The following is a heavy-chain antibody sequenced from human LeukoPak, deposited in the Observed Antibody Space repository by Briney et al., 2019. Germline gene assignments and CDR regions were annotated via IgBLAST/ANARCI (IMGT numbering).Heavy chain of an antibody. CDR3: AKDRDEYGNDC. CDR2: ISSSGSTI. Sequence: GGSLRLSCAASGFTFSSYEMNWVRQAPGKGLEWVSYISSSGSTIYYADSVKGRFTISRDNSRNTLYLQMNSLRVEDTAVYYCAKDRDEYGNDCWGQGILVTVST. CDR1: GFTFSSYE. D-gene: IGHD4-11*01. J-gene: IGHJ4*02. V-gene: IGHV3-48*03.